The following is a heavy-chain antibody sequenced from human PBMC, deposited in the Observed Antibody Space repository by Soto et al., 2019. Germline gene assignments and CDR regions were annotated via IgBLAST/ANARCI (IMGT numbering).Heavy chain of an antibody. V-gene: IGHV3-23*01. CDR2: ISGSGGGT. D-gene: IGHD1-1*01. J-gene: IGHJ4*02. Sequence: HLGVSLRLSCAASGFTFSSYAMSWVRQAPGKGLEWVSSISGSGGGTYYADSVKGRFTFSRDNSKNTLYLQMNSLRAEDTAVYYCAKFGMATTKRSPPYYIAYCGQGA. CDR1: GFTFSSYA. CDR3: AKFGMATTKRSPPYYIAY.